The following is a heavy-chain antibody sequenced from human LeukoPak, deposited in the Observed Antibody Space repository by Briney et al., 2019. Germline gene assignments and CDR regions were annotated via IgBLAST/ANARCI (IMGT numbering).Heavy chain of an antibody. V-gene: IGHV3-74*01. Sequence: PGGSLRLSCAASGFTSSSYWMHWVRQAPGKGLVWVSRINSFGSSKNYADSVRGRFTISRDNAKNTLYLQMSSLRADDTAVYYCARSDHYHENSGYYVWGQGTLVTVSS. J-gene: IGHJ4*02. CDR1: GFTSSSYW. CDR3: ARSDHYHENSGYYV. CDR2: INSFGSSK. D-gene: IGHD3-22*01.